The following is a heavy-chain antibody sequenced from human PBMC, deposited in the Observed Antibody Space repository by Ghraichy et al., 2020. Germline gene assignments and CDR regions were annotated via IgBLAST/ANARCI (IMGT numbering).Heavy chain of an antibody. CDR1: GFTFSSYS. J-gene: IGHJ6*03. V-gene: IGHV3-21*01. CDR2: ISSSSSYI. Sequence: GGSLRLSCAASGFTFSSYSMNWVRQAPGKGLEWVSSISSSSSYIHYADSVKGRFTISRDNAKNSLYLQMNSLRAEDTAVYYCARFASIGYDYYMDVGGKGTAVTVSS. CDR3: ARFASIGYDYYMDV. D-gene: IGHD3-16*01.